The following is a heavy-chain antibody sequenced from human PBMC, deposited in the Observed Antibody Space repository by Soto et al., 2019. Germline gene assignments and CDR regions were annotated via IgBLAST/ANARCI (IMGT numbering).Heavy chain of an antibody. D-gene: IGHD3-10*01. Sequence: SETLSLTCTVSGGSISSGGYYWSWIRQPPGKGLEWIGEINHSGSTNYNPSLKSRVTISVDTSKNQLSLKLSSVTAADTAVYYCARGNPIYYYGSGSYYIRYYYYGMDVWGKGTTVTVSS. V-gene: IGHV4-39*07. CDR2: INHSGST. CDR1: GGSISSGGYY. CDR3: ARGNPIYYYGSGSYYIRYYYYGMDV. J-gene: IGHJ6*04.